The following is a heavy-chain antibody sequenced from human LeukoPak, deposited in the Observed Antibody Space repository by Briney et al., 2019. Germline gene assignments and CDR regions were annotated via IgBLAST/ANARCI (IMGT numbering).Heavy chain of an antibody. Sequence: GGSLRLSCAVSGFTFSSFEMNWVRLAPGKGLEWVSYISSSGSTKYYADSVKGRFTISRDNAKNSLYLQMNSLRAEDTAVYYCARDPSSGWYLKGWFDPWGQGTLVTVSS. D-gene: IGHD6-19*01. J-gene: IGHJ5*02. CDR2: ISSSGSTK. CDR1: GFTFSSFE. CDR3: ARDPSSGWYLKGWFDP. V-gene: IGHV3-48*03.